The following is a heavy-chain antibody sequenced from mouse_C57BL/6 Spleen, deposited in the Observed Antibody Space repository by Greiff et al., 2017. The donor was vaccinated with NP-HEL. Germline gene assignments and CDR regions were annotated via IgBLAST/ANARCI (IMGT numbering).Heavy chain of an antibody. CDR3: VRSDYDWFAY. J-gene: IGHJ3*01. CDR1: GFSFNTYA. V-gene: IGHV10-1*01. D-gene: IGHD2-4*01. Sequence: EVQGVESGGGLVQPKGSLKLSCAASGFSFNTYAMNWVRQAPGKGLEWVARIRSKSNNYATYYADSVKDRFTISRDDSESMLYLQMNNLKTEDTAMYYCVRSDYDWFAYWGQGTLVTVSA. CDR2: IRSKSNNYAT.